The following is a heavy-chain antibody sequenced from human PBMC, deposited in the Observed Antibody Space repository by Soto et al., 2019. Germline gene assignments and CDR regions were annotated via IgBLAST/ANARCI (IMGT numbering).Heavy chain of an antibody. CDR1: GGSISSSSYY. CDR2: IYYSGST. J-gene: IGHJ4*02. D-gene: IGHD3-10*01. V-gene: IGHV4-39*01. Sequence: PSETLSLTCTVSGGSISSSSYYWGWIRQPPGKGLEWIGSIYYSGSTYYNPSLKSRVTISVDTSKNQFSLKLSSVTAADTAVYNCARLLLSFGELLGVDYWRQATLVTAPQ. CDR3: ARLLLSFGELLGVDY.